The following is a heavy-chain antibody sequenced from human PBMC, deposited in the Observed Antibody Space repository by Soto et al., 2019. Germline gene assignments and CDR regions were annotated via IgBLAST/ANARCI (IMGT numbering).Heavy chain of an antibody. CDR3: AKDTGKYSGYDSISYYYYGMDV. CDR2: ISWDGGST. V-gene: IGHV3-43*01. Sequence: PGGSLRLSCAASGLTFYDYTIHFFRQSPFKCLEWVSLISWDGGSTYYADSVKGRFTISRDNSKNSLYLQMNSLRTEDTALYYCAKDTGKYSGYDSISYYYYGMDVWGQGTTVTVSS. D-gene: IGHD5-12*01. CDR1: GLTFYDYT. J-gene: IGHJ6*02.